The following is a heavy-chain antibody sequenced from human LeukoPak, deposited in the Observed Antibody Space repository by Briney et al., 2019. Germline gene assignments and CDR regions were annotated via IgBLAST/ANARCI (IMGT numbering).Heavy chain of an antibody. CDR1: GFTFSSYW. CDR3: ARGDDSSGYYYGDFDY. J-gene: IGHJ4*02. V-gene: IGHV3-7*01. D-gene: IGHD3-22*01. Sequence: GGSLRLSCAASGFTFSSYWMSWVRQAPGKGLEWVANIKQDGSEKYYVDSVKGRFTISRDNAKNSLCLQMNSLRAEDTAVYYCARGDDSSGYYYGDFDYWGQGTLVTVSS. CDR2: IKQDGSEK.